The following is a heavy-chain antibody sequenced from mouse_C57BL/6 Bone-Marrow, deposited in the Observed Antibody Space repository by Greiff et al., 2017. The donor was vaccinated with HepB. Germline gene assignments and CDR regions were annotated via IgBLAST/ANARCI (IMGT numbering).Heavy chain of an antibody. CDR3: AREGGLLRPYWYFDV. D-gene: IGHD2-3*01. Sequence: VQLQQPGAELVKPGASVKMSCKASGYTFTSYWITWVKQRPGQGLEWIGDIYPGSGSTNYNEKFKSKATLTVDTSSSTAYMQLSSLTSEDSAVYYCAREGGLLRPYWYFDVWGTGTTVTVSS. CDR1: GYTFTSYW. J-gene: IGHJ1*03. CDR2: IYPGSGST. V-gene: IGHV1-55*01.